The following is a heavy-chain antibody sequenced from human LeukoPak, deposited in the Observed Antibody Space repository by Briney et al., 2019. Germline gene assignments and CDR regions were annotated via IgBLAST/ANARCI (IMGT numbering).Heavy chain of an antibody. CDR2: IRYDGSNK. Sequence: GASLRPSCAASGFTFSSYGMHWVRQAPGKGLEWVAFIRYDGSNKYYADSVKGRFTISRDNSKNTLYLQMNSLRAEDTAVYYCAKRAQQHLDYWGQGTLVTVSS. V-gene: IGHV3-30*02. CDR1: GFTFSSYG. J-gene: IGHJ4*02. D-gene: IGHD2-2*01. CDR3: AKRAQQHLDY.